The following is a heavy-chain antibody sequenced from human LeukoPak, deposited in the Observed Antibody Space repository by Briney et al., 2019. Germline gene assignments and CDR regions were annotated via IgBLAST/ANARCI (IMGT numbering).Heavy chain of an antibody. D-gene: IGHD6-19*01. CDR2: IYPGDSDT. J-gene: IGHJ1*01. CDR3: ARLSPYDTGWYIKFFLT. CDR1: GYSFTSYW. V-gene: IGHV5-51*01. Sequence: GESLKISCKGSGYSFTSYWIGRLRQMPGKGLEWMGIIYPGDSDTRYSPSFQGQVTISADKSISAAYLQWSSLKASGTAMYYCARLSPYDTGWYIKFFLTWGQSTLVTVSS.